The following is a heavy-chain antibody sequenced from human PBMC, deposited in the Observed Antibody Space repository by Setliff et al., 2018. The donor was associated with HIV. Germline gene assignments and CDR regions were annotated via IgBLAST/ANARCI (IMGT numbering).Heavy chain of an antibody. CDR1: GFTFSTYW. Sequence: GGSLRLSCAASGFTFSTYWMNWVRQAPGKGLEWVANIKADGSEKYYVDSVKGRFTISRANAKNSLFLQMNSLRAEDTAVYYCARGHYSSSSGWGRGTLVTVS. V-gene: IGHV3-7*03. CDR2: IKADGSEK. CDR3: ARGHYSSSSG. J-gene: IGHJ4*02. D-gene: IGHD6-6*01.